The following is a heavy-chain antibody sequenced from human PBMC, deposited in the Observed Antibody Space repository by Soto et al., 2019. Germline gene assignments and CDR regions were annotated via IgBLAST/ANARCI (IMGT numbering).Heavy chain of an antibody. CDR1: GFTFSNSG. Sequence: ESGGGVVQPGRSLRLSCAASGFTFSNSGMHWVRQAPGKGLEWVAVISYDGSNKYYADFVKGRFTISRDNSKNTLYLQMNSLRAEDTAVYYCAKPRRGYCSGGSCYYWYFDLWGRGTLVTVSS. CDR3: AKPRRGYCSGGSCYYWYFDL. D-gene: IGHD2-15*01. V-gene: IGHV3-30*18. J-gene: IGHJ2*01. CDR2: ISYDGSNK.